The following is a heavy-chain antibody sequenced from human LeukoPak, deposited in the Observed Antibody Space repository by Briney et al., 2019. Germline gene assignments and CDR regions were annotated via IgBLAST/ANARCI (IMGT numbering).Heavy chain of an antibody. Sequence: ASVKVSCKASGCTFTSYGISWVRQAPGQGLEWMGWISTYNGNTNYAQKLQGRVTMTTDTSTSTAYMELRSLRSDDTAVYYCARDTCSGGSCYLGNYWGQGTLVTVSS. CDR2: ISTYNGNT. CDR1: GCTFTSYG. CDR3: ARDTCSGGSCYLGNY. D-gene: IGHD2-15*01. J-gene: IGHJ4*02. V-gene: IGHV1-18*01.